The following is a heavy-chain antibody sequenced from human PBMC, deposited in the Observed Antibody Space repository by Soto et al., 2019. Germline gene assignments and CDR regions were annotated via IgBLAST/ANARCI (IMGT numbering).Heavy chain of an antibody. CDR1: GGSISSGGYY. V-gene: IGHV4-31*03. CDR3: ARAPALGWFDP. CDR2: IYYSGST. J-gene: IGHJ5*02. Sequence: QVQLQESGPGLVKPSQTLSLTCTVSGGSISSGGYYWSWIRQHPGKGLEWIGYIYYSGSTYYNPSPQGRVTLSVETSKKPFSPKLSSVTGADTAVYYCARAPALGWFDPWGQGTLVTVSS.